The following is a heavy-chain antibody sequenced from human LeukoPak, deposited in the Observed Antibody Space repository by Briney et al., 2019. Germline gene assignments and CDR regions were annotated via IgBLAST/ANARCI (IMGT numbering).Heavy chain of an antibody. V-gene: IGHV1-69*13. CDR3: ASSGYSSYDALRLPSGY. CDR1: GGTFSSYA. Sequence: ASVKVSCKASGGTFSSYAISWVRQAPGQGLEWMGGIIPIFGTANYAQKFQGRVTITADESTSTAYMELSSLRSEDTAVYYCASSGYSSYDALRLPSGYWGQGTLVTVSS. CDR2: IIPIFGTA. J-gene: IGHJ4*02. D-gene: IGHD5-12*01.